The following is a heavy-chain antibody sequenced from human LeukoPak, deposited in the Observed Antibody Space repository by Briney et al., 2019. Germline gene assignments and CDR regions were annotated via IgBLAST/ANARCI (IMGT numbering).Heavy chain of an antibody. V-gene: IGHV3-48*01. CDR3: AREEVATIVDY. CDR2: ISSSSSTI. CDR1: GFTFSSYS. D-gene: IGHD5-12*01. J-gene: IGHJ4*02. Sequence: GVSLRLSCAASGFTFSSYSKNWVRQAPGKGLEWVSYISSSSSTIYYADSVKGRFTISRDNAKNSLYLQMNSLRAEDTAVYYCAREEVATIVDYWGQGTLVTVSS.